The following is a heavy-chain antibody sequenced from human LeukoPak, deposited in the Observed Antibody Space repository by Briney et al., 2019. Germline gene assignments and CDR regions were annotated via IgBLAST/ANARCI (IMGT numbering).Heavy chain of an antibody. Sequence: PGGSLRLSCAASGFTFSSYWMSWVRQAPGKGLEWVANIKQDGSEKYYVDSVKGRFTISRDNSKNTLYLQMNSLGAEDTAVYYCAKHVSGSLFYFDYWGQRTLVTVSS. CDR1: GFTFSSYW. CDR2: IKQDGSEK. D-gene: IGHD3-10*01. CDR3: AKHVSGSLFYFDY. V-gene: IGHV3-7*03. J-gene: IGHJ4*02.